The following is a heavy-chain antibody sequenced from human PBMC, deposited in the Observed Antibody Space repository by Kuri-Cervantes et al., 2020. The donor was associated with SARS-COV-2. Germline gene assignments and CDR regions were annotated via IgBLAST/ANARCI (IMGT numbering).Heavy chain of an antibody. J-gene: IGHJ4*02. CDR1: GYSFTSYW. Sequence: GESLKISCKGSGYSFTSYWIGWVRQMPGKGLEWMGIIYPGDSDTRYSPSFQGQVNISADKSISTAYLQWSSLKASDTAMYYCARSSTPSVVIATSPLDYWGQGTLVTVSS. V-gene: IGHV5-51*01. CDR2: IYPGDSDT. CDR3: ARSSTPSVVIATSPLDY. D-gene: IGHD2-21*01.